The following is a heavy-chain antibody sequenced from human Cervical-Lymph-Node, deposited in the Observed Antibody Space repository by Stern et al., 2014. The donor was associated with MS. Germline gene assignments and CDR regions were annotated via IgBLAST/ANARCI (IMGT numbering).Heavy chain of an antibody. CDR2: IDVDDDK. J-gene: IGHJ6*02. Sequence: QVTLRESGPALVKPTQTLTLTCTFSGFSLSTSGMCVSWIRQPPGKALEWLALIDVDDDKYYRKSLKTRLTISKETAKNQVVLTMTNMDPVDTATYYCARMIGTVTTAYYYGMDVWGQGTTVTVSS. V-gene: IGHV2-70*01. CDR1: GFSLSTSGMC. D-gene: IGHD4-17*01. CDR3: ARMIGTVTTAYYYGMDV.